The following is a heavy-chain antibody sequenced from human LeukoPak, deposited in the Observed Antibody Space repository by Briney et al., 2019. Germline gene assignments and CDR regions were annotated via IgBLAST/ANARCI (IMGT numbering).Heavy chain of an antibody. CDR1: GASLSSSGYY. J-gene: IGHJ6*02. CDR2: ILYSGTP. D-gene: IGHD4-23*01. V-gene: IGHV4-39*07. Sequence: PSETLSLTCIVSGASLSSSGYYWGWIRQPPGKGLEWVGSILYSGTPYYSTSLKGRVTMSLDTSKNQFSLKLSSVTAADTAVYYCASATVVGYYGMDVWGQGTTVTVSS. CDR3: ASATVVGYYGMDV.